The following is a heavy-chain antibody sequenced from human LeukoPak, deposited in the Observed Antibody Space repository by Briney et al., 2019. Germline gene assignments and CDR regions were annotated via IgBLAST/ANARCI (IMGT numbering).Heavy chain of an antibody. D-gene: IGHD1-26*01. CDR2: ITGGGEST. CDR1: GFTFEASA. V-gene: IGHV3-23*01. Sequence: GGSLRLSCAASGFTFEASAMSWVRQAPGKGLEWVAVITGGGESTYYADSVKGRFTISRDNSKKTLFLQVNSLRAEDTAMYYCARGPTADWRELAPFDSWGQGTLVTVSP. CDR3: ARGPTADWRELAPFDS. J-gene: IGHJ4*02.